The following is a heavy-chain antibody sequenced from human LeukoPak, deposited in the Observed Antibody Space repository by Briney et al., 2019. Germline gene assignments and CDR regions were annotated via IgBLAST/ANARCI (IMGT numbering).Heavy chain of an antibody. CDR3: ARAVVYSNYYYYMDV. J-gene: IGHJ6*03. V-gene: IGHV1-2*02. Sequence: ASVKVSCKASGYTFTGYYMHWVRQAPGQGLEWMGWINPNSGGTNYAQKFQGRVTMTRDTSISTAYMELSRLRSGGTAVYYCARAVVYSNYYYYMDVWGKGTTVTVSS. D-gene: IGHD4-11*01. CDR2: INPNSGGT. CDR1: GYTFTGYY.